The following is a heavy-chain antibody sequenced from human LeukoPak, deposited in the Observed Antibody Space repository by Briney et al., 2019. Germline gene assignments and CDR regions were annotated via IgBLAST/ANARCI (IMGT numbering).Heavy chain of an antibody. CDR3: LQFAY. V-gene: IGHV3-66*01. CDR2: IHNDDRT. J-gene: IGHJ4*02. Sequence: GGSLRLSCTASGFTIYSNYISWVRRAPGKGLEWVSIIHNDDRTYYADSVKGRFTISRDNSKNTVYLQMNSLRVEDMAIYYCLQFAYWGQGTLVTVSS. D-gene: IGHD3-10*01. CDR1: GFTIYSNY.